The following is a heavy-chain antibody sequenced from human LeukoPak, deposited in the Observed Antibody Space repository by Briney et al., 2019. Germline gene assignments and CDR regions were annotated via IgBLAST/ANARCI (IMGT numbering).Heavy chain of an antibody. CDR2: MSGSGGRT. Sequence: GGSLRLSCAASGFTFNTYAMSWVRQAPGRGLEWVSAMSGSGGRTYYADSVKGRFTISRDNSKNTLYLQMNSLRAEDTAVYYCAKWGCSGGSCYPFDYWGQGTLVTVSS. CDR1: GFTFNTYA. D-gene: IGHD2-15*01. V-gene: IGHV3-23*01. CDR3: AKWGCSGGSCYPFDY. J-gene: IGHJ4*02.